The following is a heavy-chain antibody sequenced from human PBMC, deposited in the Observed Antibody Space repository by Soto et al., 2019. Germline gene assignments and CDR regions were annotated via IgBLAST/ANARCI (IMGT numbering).Heavy chain of an antibody. Sequence: GSLRLSCAASGFTFSSYWMSWVRQAPGKGLEWVANIKQDGSEKDYVDSVKGRFTISRDNAKNSLYLQMNSLRAEDTAVYYCARVYSSSSGRAIDYWGQGTLVTVSS. CDR2: IKQDGSEK. D-gene: IGHD6-6*01. CDR3: ARVYSSSSGRAIDY. V-gene: IGHV3-7*01. CDR1: GFTFSSYW. J-gene: IGHJ4*02.